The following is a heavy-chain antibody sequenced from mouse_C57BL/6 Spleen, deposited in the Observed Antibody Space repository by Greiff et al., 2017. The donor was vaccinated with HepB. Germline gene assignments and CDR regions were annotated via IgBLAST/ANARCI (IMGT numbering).Heavy chain of an antibody. J-gene: IGHJ2*01. CDR2: ISDGGSYT. CDR3: ARETSVVDY. D-gene: IGHD1-1*01. Sequence: EVKVEESGGGLVKPGGSLKLSCAASGFTFSSYAMSWVRQTPEKRLEWVATISDGGSYTYYPDNVKGRFTISRDNAKNNLYLQMSHLKSEDTAMYYCARETSVVDYWGQGTTLTVSS. V-gene: IGHV5-4*01. CDR1: GFTFSSYA.